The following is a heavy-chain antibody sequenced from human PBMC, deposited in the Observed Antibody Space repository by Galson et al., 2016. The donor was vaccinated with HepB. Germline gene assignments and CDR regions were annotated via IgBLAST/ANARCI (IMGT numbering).Heavy chain of an antibody. Sequence: SLRLSCAASGFSFNTYTMNWVRQAPGKGLEWVSSISSRSKHMYYADSLKGRFTISRDNTKNSLFLLMNSLRAEDTAVYYCARPPEGDRRYFDLWGRGTLVTVSS. CDR1: GFSFNTYT. D-gene: IGHD3-16*01. J-gene: IGHJ2*01. CDR2: ISSRSKHM. V-gene: IGHV3-21*01. CDR3: ARPPEGDRRYFDL.